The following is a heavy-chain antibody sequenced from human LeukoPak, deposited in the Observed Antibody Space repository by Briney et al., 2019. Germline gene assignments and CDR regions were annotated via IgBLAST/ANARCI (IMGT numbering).Heavy chain of an antibody. J-gene: IGHJ6*03. CDR3: ARGIAARPGLNYYYYMDV. CDR1: GYTFTSYG. CDR2: ISAYNGNT. V-gene: IGHV1-18*01. Sequence: ASVKVSCKASGYTFTSYGISWVRQAPGQGLEWMGWISAYNGNTNYAQKLQGRVTMTTDTSTSTAYMELRSLRSDDTAVYYCARGIAARPGLNYYYYMDVWGKGTTVTVSS. D-gene: IGHD6-6*01.